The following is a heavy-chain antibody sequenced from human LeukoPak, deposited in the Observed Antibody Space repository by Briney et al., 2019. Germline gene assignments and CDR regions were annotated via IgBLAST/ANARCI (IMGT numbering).Heavy chain of an antibody. J-gene: IGHJ4*02. CDR2: IRSKIYGGTP. Sequence: SGGSLRLSCAASGFIFSSYSMTWVRQAPGKGLEWVGFIRSKIYGGTPGYAASVKGRFTISRDDSKGIAYLQMNSLKTEDTAVYYCTRDQTPYYWGQGTLVTVSS. CDR3: TRDQTPYY. CDR1: GFIFSSYS. V-gene: IGHV3-49*04.